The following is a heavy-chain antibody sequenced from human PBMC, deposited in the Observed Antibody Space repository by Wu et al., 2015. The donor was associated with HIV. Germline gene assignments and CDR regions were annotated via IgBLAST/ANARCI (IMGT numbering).Heavy chain of an antibody. D-gene: IGHD6-19*01. CDR3: ARGSSGWYYFDY. Sequence: QVQLVQSGAEVKKPGSSVKVSCKASGDTFSRSGISWMRQAPGQGLEWMGGIIPIFGTANYAQKFQGRVTITTDESTSTAYMELSSLRSEDTAVYYCARGSSGWYYFDYVGPGNAGHRLL. V-gene: IGHV1-69*05. J-gene: IGHJ4*02. CDR2: IIPIFGTA. CDR1: GDTFSRSG.